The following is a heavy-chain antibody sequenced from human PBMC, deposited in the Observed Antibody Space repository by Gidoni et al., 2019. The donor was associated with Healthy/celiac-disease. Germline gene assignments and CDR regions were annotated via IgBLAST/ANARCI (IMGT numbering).Heavy chain of an antibody. D-gene: IGHD5-12*01. CDR3: AREKIVATGGDFRYYYYYGMDV. CDR2: IWYDGSNK. CDR1: GFTFSRYG. Sequence: QVQLVESGGGVVQPGRSLRLSCAASGFTFSRYGMHLVRQAPGKGLEWVAVIWYDGSNKYYADSVKGRFTISRDNSKNTLYLQMNSLRAEDTAVYYCAREKIVATGGDFRYYYYYGMDVWGQGTTVTVSS. V-gene: IGHV3-33*01. J-gene: IGHJ6*02.